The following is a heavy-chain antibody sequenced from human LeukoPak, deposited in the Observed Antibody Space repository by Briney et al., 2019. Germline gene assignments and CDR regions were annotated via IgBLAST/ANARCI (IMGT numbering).Heavy chain of an antibody. V-gene: IGHV3-21*06. D-gene: IGHD6-19*01. J-gene: IGHJ5*02. CDR1: GFTFSSYS. CDR3: AREARIAVAGSLS. Sequence: GGSLILSCAASGFTFSSYSMNWVRQAPGKGLEWVSSIRSSSSRYIYYAGSVKGRLTISRDNAKNSLYLQMNSMRDDDTAVYYCAREARIAVAGSLSWGQGTLVTVSS. CDR2: IRSSSSRYI.